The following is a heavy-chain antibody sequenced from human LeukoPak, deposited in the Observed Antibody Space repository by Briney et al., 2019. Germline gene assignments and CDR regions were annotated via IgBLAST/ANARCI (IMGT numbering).Heavy chain of an antibody. Sequence: PSETLSLTCTVSGGSISSYYWSWIRQPPGKGLEWVSTISGSGGNTDYADSVKGRLTISRDNSKNTLYLQMNSLRAEDTAVYYCAKMKMVATVGFGYWGQGTLVTVSS. J-gene: IGHJ4*02. CDR1: GGSISSYY. CDR3: AKMKMVATVGFGY. D-gene: IGHD4-23*01. CDR2: ISGSGGNT. V-gene: IGHV3-23*01.